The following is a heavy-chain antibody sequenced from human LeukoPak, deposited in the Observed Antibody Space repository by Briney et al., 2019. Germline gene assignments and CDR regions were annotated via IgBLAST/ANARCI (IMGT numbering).Heavy chain of an antibody. Sequence: NPGGSLRLSCAASGFTFSSYSMNWVRQAPGKGLEWVSSISSSSSYIYYADSVKGRFTISRDNAKNSLYLQMNSLRAEDTAVYYCARVRRGIYSGYALIGEYDYWGQGTLVTVSS. CDR3: ARVRRGIYSGYALIGEYDY. D-gene: IGHD5-12*01. J-gene: IGHJ4*02. CDR2: ISSSSSYI. CDR1: GFTFSSYS. V-gene: IGHV3-21*01.